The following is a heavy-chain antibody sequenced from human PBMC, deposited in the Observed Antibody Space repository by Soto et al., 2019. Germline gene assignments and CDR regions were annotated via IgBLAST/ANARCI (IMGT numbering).Heavy chain of an antibody. CDR1: GFTFSSYG. CDR3: AKEDSSSWHYYYGMDV. Sequence: GGSLRLSCAASGFTFSSYGMNWVRQAPGKGLDWLSFLYFDGSNNFFVSSVKGRLTISRDISNNMLYLKINSLRVEDTVFFYCAKEDSSSWHYYYGMDVWGQGTRVTVSS. D-gene: IGHD6-13*01. J-gene: IGHJ6*02. V-gene: IGHV3-30*02. CDR2: LYFDGSNN.